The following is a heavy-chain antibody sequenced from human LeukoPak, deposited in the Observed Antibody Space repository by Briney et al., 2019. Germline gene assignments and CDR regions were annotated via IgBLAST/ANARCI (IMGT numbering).Heavy chain of an antibody. V-gene: IGHV1-24*01. D-gene: IGHD5-24*01. CDR2: FDPEDGET. CDR1: GYTLTELS. CDR3: ATDRSMANYGMDV. J-gene: IGHJ6*02. Sequence: ASVKVSCKVSGYTLTELSMHWVRQAPGKGLEWMGGFDPEDGETIYAQKFQGRVTMTEDTSTDTSYMELSRLRPEDPAVYYWATDRSMANYGMDVWGQRTTGTVSS.